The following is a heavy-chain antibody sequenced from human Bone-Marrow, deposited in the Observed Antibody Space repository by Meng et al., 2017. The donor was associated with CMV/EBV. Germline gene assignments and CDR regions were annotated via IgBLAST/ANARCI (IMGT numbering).Heavy chain of an antibody. J-gene: IGHJ6*02. CDR1: GYTFTGYY. D-gene: IGHD3-16*02. V-gene: IGHV1-69*02. CDR3: ARFGGVIVGYYYYGMDV. Sequence: SVKVSCKASGYTFTGYYMHWVRQAPGQGLEWMGRIIPILGIANYAQKFQGRVTITADKSTGTAYMELSSLRSEDTAVYYCARFGGVIVGYYYYGMDVWGQGTTVTVSS. CDR2: IIPILGIA.